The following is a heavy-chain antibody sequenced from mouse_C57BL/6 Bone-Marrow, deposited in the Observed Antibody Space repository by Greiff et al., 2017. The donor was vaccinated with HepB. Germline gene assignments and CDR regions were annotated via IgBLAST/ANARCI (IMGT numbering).Heavy chain of an antibody. V-gene: IGHV8-8*01. CDR1: GFSLSTFGMG. CDR3: ARIDEGHYCGNAMDY. J-gene: IGHJ4*01. Sequence: QVTLKVSGPGILKPSQTLSLTCSFSGFSLSTFGMGVGWIRQPSGKGLEWLAHIWWDDDKYYKPALKSRLTISKDTSKNQVFLTIANVDTADTATYYCARIDEGHYCGNAMDYWGQGTSVTVSS. D-gene: IGHD1-1*01. CDR2: IWWDDDK.